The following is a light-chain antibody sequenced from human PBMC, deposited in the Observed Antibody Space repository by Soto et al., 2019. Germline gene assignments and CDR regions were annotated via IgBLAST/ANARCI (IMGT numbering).Light chain of an antibody. CDR3: ATWDDSLNAYV. J-gene: IGLJ1*01. V-gene: IGLV1-44*01. CDR2: SSN. Sequence: QPVLTQPPSASGTPGQRVTISCSGSSSNIGGNTVNWYQHLPGTAPKLLIYSSNQRPSGVPDRFSGSKSGTSASLAISGLQSEDEADYYCATWDDSLNAYVFGTGTKLTVL. CDR1: SSNIGGNT.